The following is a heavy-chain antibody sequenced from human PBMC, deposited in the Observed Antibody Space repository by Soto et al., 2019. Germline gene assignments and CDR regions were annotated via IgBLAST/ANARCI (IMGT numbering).Heavy chain of an antibody. Sequence: PVGSLRLSGVASGFTFSDYSVSWVRQARGKGLEWVSAISNSFSDGNTHYADSVKGRFTISRDNDKNTVFLEIDSLRAEDTAVYYCAKVFSPEGGNYFDHWGPGTLVTVSS. J-gene: IGHJ4*02. CDR1: GFTFSDYS. CDR3: AKVFSPEGGNYFDH. CDR2: ISNSFSDGNT. V-gene: IGHV3-23*01.